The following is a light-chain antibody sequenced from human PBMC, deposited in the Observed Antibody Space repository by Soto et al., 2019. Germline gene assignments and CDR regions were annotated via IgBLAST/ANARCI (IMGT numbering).Light chain of an antibody. J-gene: IGKJ1*01. CDR1: QSVSSN. CDR2: GAS. Sequence: EIVMTQSPATLSVSLGERATLSCRASQSVSSNLAWYQQKPGQAPRLLIYGASTRATGIPARFSGSGPGTEFTLTISSLQSEDFAVYYCQQYNNWLLAFGQGTKVEIK. V-gene: IGKV3D-15*01. CDR3: QQYNNWLLA.